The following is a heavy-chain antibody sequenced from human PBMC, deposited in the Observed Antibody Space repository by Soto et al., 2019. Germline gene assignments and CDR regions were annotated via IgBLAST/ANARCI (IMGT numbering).Heavy chain of an antibody. V-gene: IGHV4-59*12. CDR3: ARDGSPNVPAAMRWLDP. CDR2: VHYSGST. CDR1: GASISSYY. Sequence: RSLTCTVSGASISSYYWSWIRQSPQKGLECIGYVHYSGSTNYRPSLKSRVTMSVDRAKNQFSLRLTSVTAADAAVYFCARDGSPNVPAAMRWLDPWGQGTLVTASS. J-gene: IGHJ5*02. D-gene: IGHD2-2*01.